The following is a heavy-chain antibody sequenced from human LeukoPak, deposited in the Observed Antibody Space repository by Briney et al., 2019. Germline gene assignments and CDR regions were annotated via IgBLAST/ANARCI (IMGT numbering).Heavy chain of an antibody. Sequence: GGSPRLSCAASGFTFSSYGMNWVRQAPGKGLEWVSYISSSSSSIYYPDSVKGRFTISRDNAKNSLYLQMNGLRAEDTAVYYCARDFGSGRRWFDYWGRGTLVTVSS. CDR1: GFTFSSYG. CDR2: ISSSSSSI. V-gene: IGHV3-48*01. J-gene: IGHJ4*02. CDR3: ARDFGSGRRWFDY. D-gene: IGHD4-23*01.